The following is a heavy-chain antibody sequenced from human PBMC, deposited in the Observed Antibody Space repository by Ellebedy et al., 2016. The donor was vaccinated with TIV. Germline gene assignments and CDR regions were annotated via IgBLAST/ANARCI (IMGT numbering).Heavy chain of an antibody. CDR1: GGSISGYY. V-gene: IGHV4-59*01. J-gene: IGHJ4*02. D-gene: IGHD6-25*01. Sequence: MPSETLSLTCTVSGGSISGYYWGWIRQPPGTGLEWIGYMYFSGGTNSNPSLKSRVHTSVDTSNNLFSLTLDSVTAADTAVYYCARFVAAHGYDYWGQGTLVTVSS. CDR3: ARFVAAHGYDY. CDR2: MYFSGGT.